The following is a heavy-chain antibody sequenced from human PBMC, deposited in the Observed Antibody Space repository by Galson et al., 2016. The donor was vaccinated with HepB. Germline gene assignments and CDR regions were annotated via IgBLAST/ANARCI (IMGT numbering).Heavy chain of an antibody. Sequence: LSLTCAVSGGSISSSNWWSWVRQPPGKGLEWIGDIYHSGSTNYNPSLKSRVTISVDKSKNQFSLKLSSVNAADTAVYYCASVSGVHYYFDYWGQGTLVTVSS. CDR3: ASVSGVHYYFDY. CDR1: GGSISSSNW. V-gene: IGHV4-4*02. CDR2: IYHSGST. D-gene: IGHD7-27*01. J-gene: IGHJ4*02.